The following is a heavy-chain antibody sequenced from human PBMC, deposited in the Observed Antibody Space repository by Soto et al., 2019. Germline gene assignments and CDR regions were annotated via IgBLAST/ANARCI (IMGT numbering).Heavy chain of an antibody. CDR2: IYWNDDK. CDR1: GFSLTTSGVG. CDR3: AKSEIFGVVIYFDY. Sequence: SGPTLVNPTQTLTLTCTFSGFSLTTSGVGVGWIRQPPGKALEWLALIYWNDDKRYRTSLQSRLTITKDTSKNQVVLTMTSMDPVDTATYYCAKSEIFGVVIYFDYWGQGTLVTVSS. V-gene: IGHV2-5*01. J-gene: IGHJ4*02. D-gene: IGHD3-3*01.